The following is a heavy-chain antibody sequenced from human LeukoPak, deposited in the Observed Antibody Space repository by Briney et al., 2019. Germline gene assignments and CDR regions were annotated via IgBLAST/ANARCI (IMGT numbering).Heavy chain of an antibody. CDR1: GGSFSGYY. Sequence: SSETLSLTCAVYGGSFSGYYWSWIRQPPGKGLEWIGEINHSGSTNYNPSLKSRVTISVDTSKNQFSLKLSPVTAADTAVYYCARGRGPLYYYDSSGYPIVFDYWGQGTLVTVSS. J-gene: IGHJ4*02. D-gene: IGHD3-22*01. CDR2: INHSGST. CDR3: ARGRGPLYYYDSSGYPIVFDY. V-gene: IGHV4-34*01.